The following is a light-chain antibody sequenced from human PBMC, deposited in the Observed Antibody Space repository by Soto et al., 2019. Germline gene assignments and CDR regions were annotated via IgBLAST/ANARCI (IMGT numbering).Light chain of an antibody. CDR2: DAS. J-gene: IGKJ5*01. CDR1: QSISTY. CDR3: QQSYIEPIT. V-gene: IGKV1-39*01. Sequence: DIQMTQSPSSLSASVGNRVTITCRASQSISTYLNWYQKKPGKAPHLLIYDASRLQSVVPSRFSGSGGGTDFTLSISSVHPEDFANYFCQQSYIEPITFGQGTQLEI.